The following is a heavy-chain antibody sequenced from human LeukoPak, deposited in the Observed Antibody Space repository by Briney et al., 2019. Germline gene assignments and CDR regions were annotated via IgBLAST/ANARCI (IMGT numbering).Heavy chain of an antibody. D-gene: IGHD3/OR15-3a*01. CDR2: LHPNSGTA. Sequence: ASVKVSCKASGYTFTNYDIDWVRQATGQGLEWMGWLHPNSGTAGYAQNFQGRVTITGDTSMSTAYMELSSLRSEDTAVYYCARLTSRFWTGYYDPFDIWGQGTMVTVSS. V-gene: IGHV1-8*03. J-gene: IGHJ3*02. CDR1: GYTFTNYD. CDR3: ARLTSRFWTGYYDPFDI.